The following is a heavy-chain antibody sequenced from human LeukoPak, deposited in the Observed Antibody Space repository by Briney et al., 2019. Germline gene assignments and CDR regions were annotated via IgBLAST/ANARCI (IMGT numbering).Heavy chain of an antibody. CDR1: GFTFSSYA. V-gene: IGHV3-23*01. CDR3: AKELRYDFWSGYLRLGFDRFDP. CDR2: ISGSGGST. D-gene: IGHD3-3*01. Sequence: GGSLRLSCAASGFTFSSYAMSWVRQAPGKGLEWVSAISGSGGSTYYADSVKGRFTISRDNSKNTLYLQMNSLRAEDTAVYYCAKELRYDFWSGYLRLGFDRFDPWGQGTLVTVSS. J-gene: IGHJ5*02.